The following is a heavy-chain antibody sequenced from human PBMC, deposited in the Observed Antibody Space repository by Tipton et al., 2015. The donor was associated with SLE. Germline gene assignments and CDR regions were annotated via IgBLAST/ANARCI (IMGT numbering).Heavy chain of an antibody. D-gene: IGHD3-16*02. CDR2: INHIGRT. Sequence: TLSLTCAVYGGSFSGYYWTWIRQPPGKGLEWIGEINHIGRTDYRSSLKSRVTISVDTSKNQFSLKLNSVVAADTAVYYCARGARKGSYLYCFDYWGQGTLVTVSS. CDR3: ARGARKGSYLYCFDY. V-gene: IGHV4-34*01. CDR1: GGSFSGYY. J-gene: IGHJ4*02.